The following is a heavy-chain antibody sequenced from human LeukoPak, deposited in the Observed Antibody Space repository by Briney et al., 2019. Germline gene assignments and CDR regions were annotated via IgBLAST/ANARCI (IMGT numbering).Heavy chain of an antibody. Sequence: NPGRSLRLSCAASGFTFDNYGMHWVRQAPGKGLEWVAIISYDGGNKYYADSVKGRFTISRDNSKNTLYLQMNSLRAEDTAVYYCAKGDRGGYSSVFDYWGQGTLVTVSS. CDR3: AKGDRGGYSSVFDY. V-gene: IGHV3-30*18. J-gene: IGHJ4*02. CDR1: GFTFDNYG. CDR2: ISYDGGNK. D-gene: IGHD6-19*01.